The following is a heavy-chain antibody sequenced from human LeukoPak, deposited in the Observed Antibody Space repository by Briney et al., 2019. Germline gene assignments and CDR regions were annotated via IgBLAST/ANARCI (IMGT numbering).Heavy chain of an antibody. J-gene: IGHJ6*03. Sequence: SETLSLTCTVSGGSISSYYWSWIRQPAGKGLEWIGRIYTSGSTNYNPSLKSRVTMSVDTSKNQFSLKLSSVTAADTAVYYCAREAADEQDYYYYYMDVWGKGTTVTVSS. CDR2: IYTSGST. CDR3: AREAADEQDYYYYYMDV. D-gene: IGHD6-13*01. CDR1: GGSISSYY. V-gene: IGHV4-4*07.